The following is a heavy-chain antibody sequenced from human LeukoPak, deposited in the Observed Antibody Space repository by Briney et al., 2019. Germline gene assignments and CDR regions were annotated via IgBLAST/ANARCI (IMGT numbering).Heavy chain of an antibody. CDR1: GGSISSSNW. CDR2: INHSGST. V-gene: IGHV4-4*02. CDR3: ARHYRYYYGSGSTHFDY. J-gene: IGHJ4*02. D-gene: IGHD3-10*01. Sequence: PSETLSLTGAVSGGSISSSNWWSWVRQPPGKGLEWIGEINHSGSTNYNPSLKSRVTISVDTSKNQFSLKLSSVTAADTAVYYCARHYRYYYGSGSTHFDYWGQGTLVTVSS.